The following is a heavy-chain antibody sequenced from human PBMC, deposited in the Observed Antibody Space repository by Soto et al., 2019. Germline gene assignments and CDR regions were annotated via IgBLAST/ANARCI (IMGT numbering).Heavy chain of an antibody. CDR1: GFSLSTSAVG. J-gene: IGHJ4*02. D-gene: IGHD2-15*01. CDR2: IYWDDGK. Sequence: QITLKESGPTLVKPTQTLTLTCTFSGFSLSTSAVGVGWIRQPPGKALEWLAFIYWDDGKRYSPSLKSSLTITKDTSKNQVVLAMTTMDPVDTATYYCAHLVVAGITYYFDYCSQGTLVTVSS. V-gene: IGHV2-5*02. CDR3: AHLVVAGITYYFDY.